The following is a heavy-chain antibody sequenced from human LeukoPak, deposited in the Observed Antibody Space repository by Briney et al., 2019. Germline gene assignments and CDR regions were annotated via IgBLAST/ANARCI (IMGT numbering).Heavy chain of an antibody. CDR3: ARGEKPYDY. Sequence: ASVKVSCKASGYTFTGYYMHWVRQAPGQGLEWMGWINAYNGNTIDAQKFQGRVTMTTDTSTSTAYMELRSLRSDDTAVYYCARGEKPYDYWGQGTLVSVSS. V-gene: IGHV1-18*04. D-gene: IGHD1-26*01. CDR1: GYTFTGYY. J-gene: IGHJ4*02. CDR2: INAYNGNT.